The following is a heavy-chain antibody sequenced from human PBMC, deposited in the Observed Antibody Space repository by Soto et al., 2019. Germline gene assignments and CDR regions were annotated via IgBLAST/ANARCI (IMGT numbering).Heavy chain of an antibody. J-gene: IGHJ6*02. CDR3: ARERGYSYGYSWVGGGNYGMDV. V-gene: IGHV1-2*04. Sequence: QVQLVQSGAEVKKPGASVKVSCKASGYTFTGYYMHWVRQAPGQGLEWMGWINPNSGGTNYEQKFQGWVTMTRDTSISTAYMELSRLRSDDTAVYYCARERGYSYGYSWVGGGNYGMDVWGQGTTVTVSS. D-gene: IGHD5-18*01. CDR1: GYTFTGYY. CDR2: INPNSGGT.